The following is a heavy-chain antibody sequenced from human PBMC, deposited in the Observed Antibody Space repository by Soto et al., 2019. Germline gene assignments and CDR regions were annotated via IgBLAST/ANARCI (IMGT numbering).Heavy chain of an antibody. CDR3: AKDTAMVIDY. J-gene: IGHJ4*02. D-gene: IGHD5-18*01. Sequence: LRLSCAASGFTFSSYGMHWVRQAPGKGLEWVAVISYDGSNKYYADSVKGRFTISRDNSKNTLYLQMNSLRAVDTAVYYCAKDTAMVIDYWGQGTLVTVSS. V-gene: IGHV3-30*18. CDR1: GFTFSSYG. CDR2: ISYDGSNK.